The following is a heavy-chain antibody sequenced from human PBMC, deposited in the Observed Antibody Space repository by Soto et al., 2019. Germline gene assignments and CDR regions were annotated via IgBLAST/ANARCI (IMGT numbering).Heavy chain of an antibody. CDR3: ACPRSSYYYYGMDV. CDR2: IIPIFGTA. Sequence: QVQLVQSGAEVKKPGSSVKVSCKASGGTFSSYAISWVRQSPGQGLEWMGGIIPIFGTANYAQKFQGRVTITADESTSTVYMELSSLRSEDTAVYYCACPRSSYYYYGMDVWGQGATVTVSS. J-gene: IGHJ6*02. D-gene: IGHD6-6*01. V-gene: IGHV1-69*12. CDR1: GGTFSSYA.